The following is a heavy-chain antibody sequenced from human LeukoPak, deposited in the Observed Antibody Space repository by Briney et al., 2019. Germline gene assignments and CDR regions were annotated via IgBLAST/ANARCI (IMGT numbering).Heavy chain of an antibody. J-gene: IGHJ4*02. CDR1: GVSISSSSYY. Sequence: PSETLSLTCNVSGVSISSSSYYWSWIRQPPGKGLEWIGEINHSGSTNYNPSLKSRVTISVDTSKNQFSLKLSSVTAADTAVYYCARHPHPPYSSGWHFDYWGQGTLVTVSS. V-gene: IGHV4-39*01. CDR3: ARHPHPPYSSGWHFDY. CDR2: INHSGST. D-gene: IGHD6-19*01.